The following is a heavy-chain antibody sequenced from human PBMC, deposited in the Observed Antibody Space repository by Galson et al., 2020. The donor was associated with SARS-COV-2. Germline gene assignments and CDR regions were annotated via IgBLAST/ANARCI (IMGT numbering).Heavy chain of an antibody. Sequence: GESLKISCAASGFTFSNYYMYWIRQAPGKGLEWLSYSSSSGETVDYADSVKGRFTMSRDNAKSSLYLQMNSLRAEDTAVYFCARHYGLVTNYYYYYGMDVWGQGTTVTVSS. CDR3: ARHYGLVTNYYYYYGMDV. D-gene: IGHD3-9*01. J-gene: IGHJ6*02. CDR1: GFTFSNYY. CDR2: SSSSGETV. V-gene: IGHV3-11*01.